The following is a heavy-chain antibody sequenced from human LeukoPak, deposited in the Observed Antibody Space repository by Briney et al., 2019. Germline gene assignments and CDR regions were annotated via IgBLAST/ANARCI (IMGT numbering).Heavy chain of an antibody. CDR1: GGSISSSSYY. Sequence: PSETLSLTCTVSGGSISSSSYYWGWIRQPPGKGLEWIGEIYHSGSTNYNPSLKSRVTISVDKSKNQFSLKLSSVTAADTAVYYCARVVISSIVVVITNYYYYYMDVWGKGTTVTVSS. CDR2: IYHSGST. J-gene: IGHJ6*03. V-gene: IGHV4-39*07. D-gene: IGHD3-22*01. CDR3: ARVVISSIVVVITNYYYYYMDV.